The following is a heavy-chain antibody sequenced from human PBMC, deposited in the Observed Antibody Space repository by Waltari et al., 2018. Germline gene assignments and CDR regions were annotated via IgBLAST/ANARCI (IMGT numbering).Heavy chain of an antibody. J-gene: IGHJ1*01. D-gene: IGHD1-20*01. CDR1: GLTSFTHA. Sequence: EVQLLESGGGFVQPGGSLRLSCQASGLTSFTHAINWVRQAPGKGLELVSSISGSDATYYADSVKGRFTISRDYSDNTVYLQMDSLRADDTAVYFCAKPFYNWDDPLHSWGQGTPVTVSS. CDR3: AKPFYNWDDPLHS. V-gene: IGHV3-23*01. CDR2: ISGSDAT.